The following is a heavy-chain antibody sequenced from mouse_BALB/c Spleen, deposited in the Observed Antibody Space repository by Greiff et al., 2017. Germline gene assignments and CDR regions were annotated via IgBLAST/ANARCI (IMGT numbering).Heavy chain of an antibody. CDR2: IWGDGST. J-gene: IGHJ4*01. D-gene: IGHD2-10*02. CDR1: GFTFSSFG. V-gene: IGHV2-6-7*01. Sequence: VMLVESGGGLVQPGGSRKLSCAASGFTFSSFGMHWVRQAPEKGLEWLGMIWGDGSTDYNSALKSRLSISKDNSKSQVFLKMNSLQTDDTARYYCARYGNYDYAMDYWGQGTSVTVSS. CDR3: ARYGNYDYAMDY.